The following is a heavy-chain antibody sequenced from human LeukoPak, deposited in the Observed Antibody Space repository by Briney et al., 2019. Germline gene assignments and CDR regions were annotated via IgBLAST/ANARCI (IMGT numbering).Heavy chain of an antibody. D-gene: IGHD4-11*01. J-gene: IGHJ4*02. CDR2: ISHSGNT. CDR1: GGSFSGYY. V-gene: IGHV4-59*08. CDR3: ARHYSTDPFDY. Sequence: PSETLSLTCAVYGGSFSGYYWSWIRQPPGKGLEWVACISHSGNTNYSPSLKTRLTVSVDTSKSQISLELSSVTAADTATYYCARHYSTDPFDYWGQGTPVTVSS.